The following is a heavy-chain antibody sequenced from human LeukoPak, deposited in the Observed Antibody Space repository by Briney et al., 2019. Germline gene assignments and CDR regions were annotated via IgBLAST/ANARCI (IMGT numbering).Heavy chain of an antibody. CDR2: IDYSGST. Sequence: SETLSLTCTVSGGSISSYYWSWIRQPPGKGLEWLGYIDYSGSTNYNPSLKSRVTISVDTSRNQFSLKLSSVTAADTAVYYCARSLVLYDSSGYYYRIDAFDIWGQGTMVTVSS. D-gene: IGHD3-22*01. CDR1: GGSISSYY. V-gene: IGHV4-59*01. J-gene: IGHJ3*02. CDR3: ARSLVLYDSSGYYYRIDAFDI.